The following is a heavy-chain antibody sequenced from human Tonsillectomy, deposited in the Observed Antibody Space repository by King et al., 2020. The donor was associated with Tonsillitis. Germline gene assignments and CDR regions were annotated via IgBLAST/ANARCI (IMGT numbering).Heavy chain of an antibody. CDR1: GFTFSNYG. Sequence: QLVQSGGGVVQPGVSLGLSCAASGFTFSNYGMHWVRQAPGKGLEWVAFVRYDGSNKDYADSVKGRFTISRDNSKNTLYLQMNSLRGEDTAVYYCAKDSTDYGINFGYWGQGTLVTVSS. J-gene: IGHJ4*02. V-gene: IGHV3-30*02. D-gene: IGHD4-17*01. CDR2: VRYDGSNK. CDR3: AKDSTDYGINFGY.